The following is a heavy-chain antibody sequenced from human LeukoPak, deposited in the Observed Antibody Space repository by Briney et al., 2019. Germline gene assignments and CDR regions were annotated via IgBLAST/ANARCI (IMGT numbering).Heavy chain of an antibody. CDR1: GYTFSSYG. CDR3: ARRRTRPYAFDI. D-gene: IGHD1-14*01. Sequence: ASVKVSCKASGYTFSSYGFSWVRQAPGQGLEWMGWISGYNGNTNYAQKLQGRVTMTTDTSTRTAYMELRSLRSDDTAVYYCARRRTRPYAFDIWGQGTMVTVSS. CDR2: ISGYNGNT. V-gene: IGHV1-18*01. J-gene: IGHJ3*02.